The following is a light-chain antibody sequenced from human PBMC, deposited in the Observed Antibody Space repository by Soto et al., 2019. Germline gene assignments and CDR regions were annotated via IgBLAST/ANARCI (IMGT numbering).Light chain of an antibody. CDR1: QSISSN. J-gene: IGKJ4*01. CDR2: RTS. V-gene: IGKV3-15*01. CDR3: QQYNNWPRAT. Sequence: EIVMTQSPATLSVYPGERATLSCRASQSISSNLAWYQQKPGHAPRLLMFRTSRMATGFPARFSGSGSGTEFNLTISSLQSEDFGVYYCQQYNNWPRATCDGGTNVEIK.